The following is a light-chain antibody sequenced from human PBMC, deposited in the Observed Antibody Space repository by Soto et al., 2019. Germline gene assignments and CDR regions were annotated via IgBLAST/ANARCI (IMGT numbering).Light chain of an antibody. V-gene: IGLV2-14*01. Sequence: QSALTQPASVSGSPGQSITISCTGSSSDVGGYNYVSWYQHHPGKAPKLIIFEVTNRPSGVSNRFSGSKSGNTASLTISGLQAEDEADYYCSLLTSSSTRGVFGTGTKLTVL. J-gene: IGLJ1*01. CDR2: EVT. CDR3: SLLTSSSTRGV. CDR1: SSDVGGYNY.